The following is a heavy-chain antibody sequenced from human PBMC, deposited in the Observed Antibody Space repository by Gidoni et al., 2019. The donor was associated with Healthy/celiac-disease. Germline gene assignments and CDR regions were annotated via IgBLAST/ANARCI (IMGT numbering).Heavy chain of an antibody. J-gene: IGHJ4*02. CDR2: IYYSGST. D-gene: IGHD1-26*01. CDR3: AIKGGSRMGGGSFDY. V-gene: IGHV4-39*01. Sequence: LQLQASGPGLVKPSETLSLTCTVSGCSLRSSSYYWGWIRQPPGKGLEWIGSIYYSGSTYYNQALKSRVTISVDTSKNQFSLKLSSVTAADTAVDYCAIKGGSRMGGGSFDYWGQGTLVTVSS. CDR1: GCSLRSSSYY.